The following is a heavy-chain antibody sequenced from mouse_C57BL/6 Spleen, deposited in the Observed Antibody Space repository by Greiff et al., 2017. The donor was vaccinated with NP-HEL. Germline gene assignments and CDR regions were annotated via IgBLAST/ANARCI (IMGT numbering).Heavy chain of an antibody. D-gene: IGHD1-1*01. CDR1: GYTFTTYP. V-gene: IGHV1-47*01. CDR3: ASLRGGYAMDY. J-gene: IGHJ4*01. CDR2: FHPYNDDT. Sequence: QVQLKESGAELVKPGASVKMSCKASGYTFTTYPIEWMKQNHGKSLEWIGNFHPYNDDTKYNEKFKGKATLTVEKSSSTVYMQLSSLTSEDSAVYYCASLRGGYAMDYWGQGTSVTVSS.